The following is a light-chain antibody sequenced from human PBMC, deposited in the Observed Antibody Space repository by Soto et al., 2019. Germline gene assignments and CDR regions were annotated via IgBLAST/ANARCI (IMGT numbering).Light chain of an antibody. CDR1: QSVSSSY. CDR3: QQYGSSPPLT. J-gene: IGKJ4*01. CDR2: GAS. Sequence: EIVLTQSPDTLSLSPGERATLSCRASQSVSSSYLAWYQQKVGQAPRLHIYGASSRATGIPDRFSGSGSETDFPLTISRLEPEDFAVYYCQQYGSSPPLTFGGGTKVEIK. V-gene: IGKV3-20*01.